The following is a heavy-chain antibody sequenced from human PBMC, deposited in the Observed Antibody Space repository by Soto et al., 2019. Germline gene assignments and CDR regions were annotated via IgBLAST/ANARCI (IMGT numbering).Heavy chain of an antibody. V-gene: IGHV3-23*01. D-gene: IGHD2-2*03. Sequence: EVQVLESGGGLVQPGGSLRLSCAATGFTFIDFAMSWVHQAPGQGLEWVSRIYGGGNGPHYADSVKGRVTISRDNSKNTLYLQMNSLRAEDTAVYYCAKMEGMDPWAYSFDYWGQGTLVTVSS. CDR1: GFTFIDFA. CDR3: AKMEGMDPWAYSFDY. J-gene: IGHJ4*02. CDR2: IYGGGNGP.